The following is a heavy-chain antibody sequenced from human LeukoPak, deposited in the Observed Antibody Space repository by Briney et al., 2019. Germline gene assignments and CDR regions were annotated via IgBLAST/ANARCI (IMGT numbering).Heavy chain of an antibody. Sequence: GGSLRLSCAASGFTVSSNYMTWVRQAPGKGLEWVSVMYTLGNTYYADSVRGRFTISRDNSKNTLYLQMNSLRAEDTAVYYCARGDGRFDPWGQGTLVTVSS. D-gene: IGHD5-24*01. J-gene: IGHJ5*02. CDR3: ARGDGRFDP. CDR2: MYTLGNT. CDR1: GFTVSSNY. V-gene: IGHV3-66*01.